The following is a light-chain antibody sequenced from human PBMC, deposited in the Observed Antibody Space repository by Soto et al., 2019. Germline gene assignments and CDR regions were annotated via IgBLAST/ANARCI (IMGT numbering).Light chain of an antibody. CDR1: QSVSSNY. CDR3: QQYDSSPWT. Sequence: EIVLTQSPGTLSLSPGERAPLSCRASQSVSSNYLAWYQQKPGQAPRLLIYGASTRATGIPDRFSGSGSGTDVTLTISRLEPEEFAVYYCQQYDSSPWTFGQGTKVEIK. J-gene: IGKJ1*01. CDR2: GAS. V-gene: IGKV3-20*01.